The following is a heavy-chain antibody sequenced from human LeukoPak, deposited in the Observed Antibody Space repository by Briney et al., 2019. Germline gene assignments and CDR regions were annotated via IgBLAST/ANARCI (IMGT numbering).Heavy chain of an antibody. J-gene: IGHJ6*02. CDR2: IYSGGST. CDR3: AGTDYGDYSTGYYGMDV. CDR1: GFTVSSNY. Sequence: GGSLRLSCAASGFTVSSNYMSWVRQAPGKGLEWVSVIYSGGSTYYADSVKGRFTISRDNPKNTLYLQMNSLRAEDTAVYYCAGTDYGDYSTGYYGMDVWGQGTTVTVSS. D-gene: IGHD4-17*01. V-gene: IGHV3-66*01.